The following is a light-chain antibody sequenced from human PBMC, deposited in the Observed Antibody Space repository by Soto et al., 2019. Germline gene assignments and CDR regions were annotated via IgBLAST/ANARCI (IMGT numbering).Light chain of an antibody. V-gene: IGLV2-14*01. Sequence: QSGLTQPASVSGSAGQSITISCTGSSSDNGGYDYVSWYQQYPGKAPKLMIYDVSNRPSGVSDRFSGSKSANTASLTISGLQSDDEADYYCNSYTTSTSLYVFGSGTKVTVL. CDR2: DVS. J-gene: IGLJ1*01. CDR1: SSDNGGYDY. CDR3: NSYTTSTSLYV.